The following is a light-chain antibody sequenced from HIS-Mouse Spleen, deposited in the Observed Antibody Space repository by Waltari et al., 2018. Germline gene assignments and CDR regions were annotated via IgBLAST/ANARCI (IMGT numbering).Light chain of an antibody. CDR2: RDS. V-gene: IGLV3-9*01. CDR3: QVWDSSTVV. Sequence: SYELTQPLSVSVALGQTARLPCGGHNLGRKTVHWYQQKPGQAPVLVIYRDSNRPSGIPERFSGSNSGNTATLTISRAQAGDEADYYCQVWDSSTVVFGGGTKLTVL. J-gene: IGLJ2*01. CDR1: NLGRKT.